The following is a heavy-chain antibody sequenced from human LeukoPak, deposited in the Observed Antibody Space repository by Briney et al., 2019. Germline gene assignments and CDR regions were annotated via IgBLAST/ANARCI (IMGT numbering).Heavy chain of an antibody. Sequence: GRSLRLSCAASGFTFSNYAMHWVRQPPGKGLEWVAVTSLDESTKYYADSVKGRFTISRDNSKNTLYLQMNSLNPEDTAVYYCARDVGWLRSFDYWGQGTLVTVSS. CDR3: ARDVGWLRSFDY. V-gene: IGHV3-30-3*01. CDR1: GFTFSNYA. D-gene: IGHD5-12*01. J-gene: IGHJ4*02. CDR2: TSLDESTK.